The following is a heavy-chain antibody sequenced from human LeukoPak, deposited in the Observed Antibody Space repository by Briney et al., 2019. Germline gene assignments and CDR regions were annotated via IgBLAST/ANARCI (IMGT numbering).Heavy chain of an antibody. Sequence: GGSLRLSCAVSGFSFSTYAMSWVRQAPGKGLQWVSGIIGSGTGTYYADSVKGRFTISRDNSRNTVYLEMSNLRAEDTAIYYCAKDETLSGINYFAYWGQGALVTVSS. D-gene: IGHD1-20*01. CDR2: IIGSGTGT. J-gene: IGHJ4*02. CDR1: GFSFSTYA. CDR3: AKDETLSGINYFAY. V-gene: IGHV3-23*01.